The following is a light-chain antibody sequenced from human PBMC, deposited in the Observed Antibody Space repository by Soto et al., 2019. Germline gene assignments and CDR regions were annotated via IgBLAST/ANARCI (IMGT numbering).Light chain of an antibody. CDR1: QSVSSN. CDR2: GAS. CDR3: QQYNNWPQT. Sequence: ELVMTQSPSTLSVYPGDRATLSCRASQSVSSNLAWYQQKPGQAPRLLIYGASTRATGIPARFSGSGSGTEFTLTISSLQSEDFAVYYCQQYNNWPQTFGQGTKVDIK. J-gene: IGKJ1*01. V-gene: IGKV3-15*01.